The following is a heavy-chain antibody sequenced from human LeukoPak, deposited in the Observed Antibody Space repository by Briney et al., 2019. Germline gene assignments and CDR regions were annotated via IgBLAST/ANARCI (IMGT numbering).Heavy chain of an antibody. J-gene: IGHJ5*02. CDR2: ISYDGSNK. Sequence: GGSLRLSCAASGFTFSSCGMHWVRQAPGKGLEWVAAISYDGSNKYYADSVKGRFTISRDNSKNTLYLQMNSLRAEDTAVYYCAKVARRTCSGSSCYSGNWFDPWGQGTLVTVSS. V-gene: IGHV3-30*18. CDR1: GFTFSSCG. D-gene: IGHD2-15*01. CDR3: AKVARRTCSGSSCYSGNWFDP.